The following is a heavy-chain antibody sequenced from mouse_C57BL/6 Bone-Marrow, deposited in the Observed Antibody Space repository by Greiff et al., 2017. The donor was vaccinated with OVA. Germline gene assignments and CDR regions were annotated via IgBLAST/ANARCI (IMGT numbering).Heavy chain of an antibody. V-gene: IGHV1-54*01. Sequence: VHLVESGAELVRPGTSVKLSCKASGYAFTNYLIEWVKQRPGQGLEWIGVINPGSGGTNYNEKFKGKATLTADKSSSTAYMQLSSLTSEDSAVYFCARELGRPLDYWGQGTTLTVSS. CDR3: ARELGRPLDY. CDR1: GYAFTNYL. CDR2: INPGSGGT. D-gene: IGHD4-1*01. J-gene: IGHJ2*01.